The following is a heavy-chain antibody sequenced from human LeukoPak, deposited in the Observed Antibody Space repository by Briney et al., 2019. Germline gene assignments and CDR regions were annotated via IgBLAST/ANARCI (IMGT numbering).Heavy chain of an antibody. CDR1: GGSISSYY. J-gene: IGHJ5*02. V-gene: IGHV4-39*07. CDR3: ARGPLLLWFGELNFDP. Sequence: SETLSLTCTVSGGSISSYYWGWIRQPPGKGLEWIGSIYYSGSTYYNPSLKSRVTISVDTSKNQFSLKLSSVTAADTAVYYCARGPLLLWFGELNFDPWGQGTLVTVSS. D-gene: IGHD3-10*01. CDR2: IYYSGST.